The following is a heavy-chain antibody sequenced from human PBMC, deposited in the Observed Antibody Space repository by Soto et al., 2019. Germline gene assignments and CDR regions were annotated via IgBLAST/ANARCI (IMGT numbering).Heavy chain of an antibody. Sequence: GGSLRLSCAASGFTFSSYWMSWVRQAPGKGLEWVANIKQDGSEKYYVDSVKGRFTISRDNAKNSLYLQMNSLRAEDTAVYYCARDRLKVRGVLDYWGQGTLVTVSS. J-gene: IGHJ4*02. V-gene: IGHV3-7*05. D-gene: IGHD3-10*01. CDR1: GFTFSSYW. CDR2: IKQDGSEK. CDR3: ARDRLKVRGVLDY.